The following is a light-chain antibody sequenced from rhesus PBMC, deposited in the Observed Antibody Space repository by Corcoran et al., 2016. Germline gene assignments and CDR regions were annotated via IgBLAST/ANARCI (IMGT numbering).Light chain of an antibody. J-gene: IGKJ1*01. V-gene: IGKV1-22*01. Sequence: DIQMTQSPSSLSASVGATVTITCRASQSISSWLDWYQQKPGKAPKLLIYKASILQSGVPSRFSGSGSGTDCSFNISRLQPECFATYYCLQDSSSPRTFGQGTKVEIK. CDR2: KAS. CDR3: LQDSSSPRT. CDR1: QSISSW.